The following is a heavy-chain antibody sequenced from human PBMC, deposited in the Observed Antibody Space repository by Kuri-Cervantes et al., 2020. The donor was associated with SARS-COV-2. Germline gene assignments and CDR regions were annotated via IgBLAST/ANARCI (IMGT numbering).Heavy chain of an antibody. CDR3: ARGLDTAMAYYFDY. V-gene: IGHV1-2*04. Sequence: ASVKVSCKASGYTFTDYYMHWVRQAPGQGLEWMGWINPNSGGTNYAQKFQGWVTMTRDTSISTAYMELSRLRSDDTAVYYCARGLDTAMAYYFDYWGQGTLVTVSS. CDR1: GYTFTDYY. D-gene: IGHD5-18*01. J-gene: IGHJ4*02. CDR2: INPNSGGT.